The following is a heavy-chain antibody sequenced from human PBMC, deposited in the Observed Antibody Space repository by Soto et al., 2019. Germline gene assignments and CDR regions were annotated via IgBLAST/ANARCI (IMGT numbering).Heavy chain of an antibody. CDR1: GDSVSSDSAA. J-gene: IGHJ4*02. CDR2: TYYRSKWYN. CDR3: ARDSGYSSSRIAVAGTAWDY. D-gene: IGHD6-19*01. Sequence: SQTLSLPCAISGDSVSSDSAAWNWIRQSPSRGLEWLGRTYYRSKWYNDYAGSVKSRITINPDTSKNQFSLQLNSVTPEDTAVYYCARDSGYSSSRIAVAGTAWDYWGQGTLVTVSS. V-gene: IGHV6-1*01.